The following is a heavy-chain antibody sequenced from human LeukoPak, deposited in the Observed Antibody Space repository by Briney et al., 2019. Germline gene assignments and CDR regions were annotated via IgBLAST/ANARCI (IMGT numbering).Heavy chain of an antibody. Sequence: GGSLRLSCAASGFTFSSYWMNWVRQAPGKGLEWVANMNQDGSEKYYVDSVKGRFTISRDNGKKSQYLQMNSLRAEDTAVYYCARGQVTAVTGLASFDIWGQGAMVTVSS. CDR2: MNQDGSEK. V-gene: IGHV3-7*04. J-gene: IGHJ3*02. D-gene: IGHD2-21*02. CDR3: ARGQVTAVTGLASFDI. CDR1: GFTFSSYW.